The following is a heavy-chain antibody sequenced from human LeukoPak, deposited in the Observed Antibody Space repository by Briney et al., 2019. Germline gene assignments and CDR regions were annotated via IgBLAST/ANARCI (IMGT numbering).Heavy chain of an antibody. Sequence: SETLSLTCTVSGGSISSSSYYWGWIRQPPGKGLEWIGSIYYSGSTYYNPSLKSRVTISVDTSKDQFSLKLSSVTAADTAVYYCARMGYYYYGMDVWGQGTAVTVSS. CDR3: ARMGYYYYGMDV. V-gene: IGHV4-39*07. CDR2: IYYSGST. J-gene: IGHJ6*02. D-gene: IGHD3-16*01. CDR1: GGSISSSSYY.